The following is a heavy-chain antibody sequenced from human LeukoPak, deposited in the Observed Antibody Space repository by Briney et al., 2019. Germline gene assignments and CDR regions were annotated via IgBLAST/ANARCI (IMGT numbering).Heavy chain of an antibody. CDR2: ITGSGGST. D-gene: IGHD7-27*01. V-gene: IGHV3-23*01. CDR3: ATERNWVFDY. CDR1: GFTFSSYA. J-gene: IGHJ4*02. Sequence: PGGSLRLSCAASGFTFSSYAMSWVRQAPGKGLEWVSAITGSGGSTYYTDSVKGRFTISRDNSKNTLYVQMNSLRAEDTAVYYCATERNWVFDYWGQGTLVTVSS.